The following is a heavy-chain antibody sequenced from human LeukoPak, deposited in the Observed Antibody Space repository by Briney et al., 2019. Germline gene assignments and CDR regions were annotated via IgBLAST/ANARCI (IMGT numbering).Heavy chain of an antibody. CDR3: ARWGASGDTWYFDL. D-gene: IGHD1-26*01. J-gene: IGHJ2*01. Sequence: GESLKISCKGSGYSFSTNWIGWVRQMPGKGLEWMGIIYPSDSDTRYNPSFQGQVTISADRSISTTSLQWRSLKASDTATYYCARWGASGDTWYFDLWGRGTLVTVSS. CDR1: GYSFSTNW. CDR2: IYPSDSDT. V-gene: IGHV5-51*01.